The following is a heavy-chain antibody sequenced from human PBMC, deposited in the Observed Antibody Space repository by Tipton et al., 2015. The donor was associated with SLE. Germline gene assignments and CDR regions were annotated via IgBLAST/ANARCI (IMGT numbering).Heavy chain of an antibody. J-gene: IGHJ6*02. D-gene: IGHD3-10*01. CDR3: ARQRLRLLSPLDS. CDR1: GGSVSSFY. V-gene: IGHV4-59*08. CDR2: VFYSGIT. Sequence: TLSLTCTVSGGSVSSFYWSWLRQPPGKGLEWIGYVFYSGITKYNPSLMSRVTMSIDTSKNQLSLRLSSVTAADTAVYYCARQRLRLLSPLDSWGQGTTVTVS.